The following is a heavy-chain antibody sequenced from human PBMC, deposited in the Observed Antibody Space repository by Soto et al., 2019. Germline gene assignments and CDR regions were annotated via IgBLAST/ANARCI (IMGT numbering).Heavy chain of an antibody. CDR2: VSIGGST. Sequence: DVQLLESGGGLVQPEGSLRLSCAASGFTFSSYAMGWVRQGPGKGLEWVAVVSIGGSTHYADSVWGRFTISRDNPKNTRCLQMNSLTAEDTAVYFCAKRRGAGGHFDYWGQGALVTVSS. J-gene: IGHJ4*02. D-gene: IGHD2-15*01. CDR3: AKRRGAGGHFDY. CDR1: GFTFSSYA. V-gene: IGHV3-23*01.